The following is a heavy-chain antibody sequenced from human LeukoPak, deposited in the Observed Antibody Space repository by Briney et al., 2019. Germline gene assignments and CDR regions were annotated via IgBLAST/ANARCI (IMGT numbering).Heavy chain of an antibody. J-gene: IGHJ6*03. CDR1: GGSISSYY. D-gene: IGHD3-16*01. Sequence: SEALSLTCTVSGGSISSYYWSWIRQPPGKGLEWIGYIYYSGSTNYNPSLKSRVTISVDTSKNQFSLKLSSVTAADTAVYYCARDEGLYDYVWGSSDPWGYYMDVWGKGTTVTVSS. CDR3: ARDEGLYDYVWGSSDPWGYYMDV. V-gene: IGHV4-59*01. CDR2: IYYSGST.